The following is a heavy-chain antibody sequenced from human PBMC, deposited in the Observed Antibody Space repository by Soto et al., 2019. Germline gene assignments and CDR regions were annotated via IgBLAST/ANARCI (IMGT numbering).Heavy chain of an antibody. J-gene: IGHJ6*02. CDR2: IYYSGST. Sequence: SETLSLTCTFSGGSIISGGYYWSWIRQHPGKGLEWIGYIYYSGSTYYNPSLKSRVTISVDTSKNQFSLKLSSVTAADTAVYYCARFPTYYDSSGYYPYYYYGMDVWGQGTTVTVSS. CDR1: GGSIISGGYY. V-gene: IGHV4-31*03. CDR3: ARFPTYYDSSGYYPYYYYGMDV. D-gene: IGHD3-22*01.